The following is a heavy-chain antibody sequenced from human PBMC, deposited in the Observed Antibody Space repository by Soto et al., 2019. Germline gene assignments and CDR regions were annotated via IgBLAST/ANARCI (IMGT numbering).Heavy chain of an antibody. CDR2: IWYDGSNK. V-gene: IGHV3-33*01. J-gene: IGHJ4*02. D-gene: IGHD4-17*01. CDR1: GFTFSSYG. Sequence: GGSLRLSCAASGFTFSSYGMHWVRQAPGKGLEWVAVIWYDGSNKYYADSVKGRFTISRDNSKNTLYLQMNSLRAEDTAVYYCARDFRTDYGDYYFDYWGQGTLVTVSS. CDR3: ARDFRTDYGDYYFDY.